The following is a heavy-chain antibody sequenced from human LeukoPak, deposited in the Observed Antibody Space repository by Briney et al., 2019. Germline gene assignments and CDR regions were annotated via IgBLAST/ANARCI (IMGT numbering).Heavy chain of an antibody. CDR2: IIPIFGTA. CDR3: ARGVENYYYGMDV. Sequence: ASVKVSCKASGGTFSSYAISWVRQAPGQGVEWMGGIIPIFGTANYAQKFQGRVTITADESTSTAYMELSSLRSEDTAVYYCARGVENYYYGMDVWGKGTTVTVSS. CDR1: GGTFSSYA. J-gene: IGHJ6*04. V-gene: IGHV1-69*13.